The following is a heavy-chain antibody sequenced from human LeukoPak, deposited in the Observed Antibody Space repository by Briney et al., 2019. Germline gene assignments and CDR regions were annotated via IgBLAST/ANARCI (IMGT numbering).Heavy chain of an antibody. CDR2: INPSDGST. Sequence: ASVKVSCKASGYTFTSYYMHWVRQAPGQGLEWMGIINPSDGSTSYAQKFQGRVTMTRDTSTSTVYMELSGLRSEDTAVYYCARDGGDGMDVWGQGTTVTVSS. CDR1: GYTFTSYY. V-gene: IGHV1-46*01. CDR3: ARDGGDGMDV. J-gene: IGHJ6*02. D-gene: IGHD4-17*01.